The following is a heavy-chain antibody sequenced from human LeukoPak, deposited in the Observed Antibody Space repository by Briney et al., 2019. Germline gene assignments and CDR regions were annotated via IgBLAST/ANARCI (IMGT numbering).Heavy chain of an antibody. V-gene: IGHV3-23*01. CDR3: AKDRRSITIFGVVIWDGMDV. Sequence: GGSLRLSCAASGFTFSSYAMHWVRQAPGKGLEWVSAISGSGGSTYYADSVKGRFTISRDNSKNTLYLQVNSLRAEDTAVYYCAKDRRSITIFGVVIWDGMDVWGKGTTVTVSS. D-gene: IGHD3-3*01. CDR2: ISGSGGST. CDR1: GFTFSSYA. J-gene: IGHJ6*03.